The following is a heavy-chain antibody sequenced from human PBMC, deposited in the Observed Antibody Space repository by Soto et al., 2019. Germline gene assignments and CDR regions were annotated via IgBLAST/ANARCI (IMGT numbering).Heavy chain of an antibody. Sequence: GGSLRLSCAASGFTFSSYGMHWVRQAPGKGLEWVAVISYDGSNKYYADSVKGRFTISRDNSKNTLYLQMNSLRAEDTAVYYCAKDQDSSGYSYFDYWGQGTLVTVSS. J-gene: IGHJ4*02. CDR3: AKDQDSSGYSYFDY. V-gene: IGHV3-30*18. D-gene: IGHD3-22*01. CDR1: GFTFSSYG. CDR2: ISYDGSNK.